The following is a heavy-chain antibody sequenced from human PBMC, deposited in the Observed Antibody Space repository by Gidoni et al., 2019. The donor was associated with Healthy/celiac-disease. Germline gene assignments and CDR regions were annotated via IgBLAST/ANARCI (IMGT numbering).Heavy chain of an antibody. Sequence: QVQLQESGPGLVKPSQTLSLTCTVSGAPISSGGYYWSWIRQHPGKGLEWIGYIYYSGSTYYNPSLKCRVTISVDTSKNQFSLKLSSVTAADTAVYYCARVTDDEVRSYSYYYYGMDVWGQGTTVTVSS. CDR3: ARVTDDEVRSYSYYYYGMDV. V-gene: IGHV4-31*03. CDR2: IYYSGST. D-gene: IGHD2-15*01. J-gene: IGHJ6*02. CDR1: GAPISSGGYY.